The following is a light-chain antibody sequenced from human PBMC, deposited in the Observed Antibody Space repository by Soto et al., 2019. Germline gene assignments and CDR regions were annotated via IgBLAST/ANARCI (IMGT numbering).Light chain of an antibody. CDR2: EVS. Sequence: IVMTQTPLSLSVAPGQPASISCKSSQSLLHITGETFLFWYLQKPGQSPQLLIYEVSTRVSGVPDRFSGSGSGTDFTLEISRVETDDVGIYYCMQRTQLPPTFGQGTRLEIK. V-gene: IGKV2-29*03. J-gene: IGKJ5*01. CDR3: MQRTQLPPT. CDR1: QSLLHITGETF.